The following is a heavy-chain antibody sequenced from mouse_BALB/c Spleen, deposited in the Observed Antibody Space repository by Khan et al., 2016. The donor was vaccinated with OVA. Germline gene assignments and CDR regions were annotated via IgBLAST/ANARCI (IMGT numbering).Heavy chain of an antibody. Sequence: QVQLKQSGAELVKPGASVELSCKASGYTFTSYYMYWLKQRPGQGLEWIGEINPINGGTNFNEKFKNKATLTVDKSSSTAYMQLSSLTSEDSAVYYGTRRGTARATLWFAYWGQGTLVTVSA. CDR3: TRRGTARATLWFAY. V-gene: IGHV1S81*02. CDR1: GYTFTSYY. D-gene: IGHD3-1*01. CDR2: INPINGGT. J-gene: IGHJ3*01.